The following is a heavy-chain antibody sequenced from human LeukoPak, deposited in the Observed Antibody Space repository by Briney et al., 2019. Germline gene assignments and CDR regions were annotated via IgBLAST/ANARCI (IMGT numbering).Heavy chain of an antibody. Sequence: GGSLRLSCAASGFTFSSYSMNWVRQAPGKGLEWVSSISSSSSYIYYADSVKGRFTISRDNAKNSLYLQMNSLGAEDTAVYYCARGTGPYSGYDSEFDYRGQGTLVTVSS. V-gene: IGHV3-21*01. CDR3: ARGTGPYSGYDSEFDY. D-gene: IGHD5-12*01. CDR1: GFTFSSYS. J-gene: IGHJ4*02. CDR2: ISSSSSYI.